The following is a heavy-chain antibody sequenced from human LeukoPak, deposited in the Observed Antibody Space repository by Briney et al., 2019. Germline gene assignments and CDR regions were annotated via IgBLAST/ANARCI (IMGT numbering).Heavy chain of an antibody. CDR1: GYSFSGYY. CDR2: INPYSGDT. Sequence: DSVKVSCKASGYSFSGYYMHCVRQAPGQGLEWVGCINPYSGDTDYAQKIQGRVTMTRDTSITTAYMELSRLKSDDTAMYYCARAEVGVSGYFDYWGQGTLVTVSS. D-gene: IGHD1-26*01. J-gene: IGHJ4*02. CDR3: ARAEVGVSGYFDY. V-gene: IGHV1-2*02.